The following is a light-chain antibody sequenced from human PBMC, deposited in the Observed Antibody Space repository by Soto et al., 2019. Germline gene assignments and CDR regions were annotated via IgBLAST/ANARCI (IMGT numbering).Light chain of an antibody. V-gene: IGKV3-11*01. CDR2: DAS. CDR3: QQRSNWLT. Sequence: PGERATLSCRASQSVISTYLAWYQQKPGQAPRLLIYDASNRATGIPARFSGSGSGTDFTLTISSLEPEDFAVYYCQQRSNWLTFGGGTKVDIK. J-gene: IGKJ4*01. CDR1: QSVISTY.